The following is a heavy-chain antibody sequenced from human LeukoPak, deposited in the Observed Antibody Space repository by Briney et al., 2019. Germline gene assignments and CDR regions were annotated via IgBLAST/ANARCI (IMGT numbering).Heavy chain of an antibody. Sequence: SETLSLTCAVYGGSFSSYYWSWIRQPPGKGLEWIGEINHSGSTNYNPSLKSRVTISVDTSKNQFSLKLSSVTAADTAVYYCARRLGYRRGAAFDIWGQGTMVTVSS. CDR2: INHSGST. J-gene: IGHJ3*02. V-gene: IGHV4-34*01. CDR3: ARRLGYRRGAAFDI. D-gene: IGHD3-16*01. CDR1: GGSFSSYY.